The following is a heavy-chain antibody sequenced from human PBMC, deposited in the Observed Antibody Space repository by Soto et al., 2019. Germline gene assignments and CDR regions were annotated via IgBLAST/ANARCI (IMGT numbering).Heavy chain of an antibody. V-gene: IGHV4-39*01. Sequence: SETLSLTCTVSGVSSSTSTYYWGWIRQPPGKGLEWIGSFSHSGSTYYNTSLGSRLSISIDPSKSQFSLKLTSVTAADTAVYYCARHAAFHPPHATFYMDVWGKGTTVTVSS. CDR3: ARHAAFHPPHATFYMDV. D-gene: IGHD6-25*01. CDR1: GVSSSTSTYY. CDR2: FSHSGST. J-gene: IGHJ6*03.